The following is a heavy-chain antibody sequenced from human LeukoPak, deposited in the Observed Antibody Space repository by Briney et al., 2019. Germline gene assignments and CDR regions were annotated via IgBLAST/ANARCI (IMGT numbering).Heavy chain of an antibody. CDR2: VKSRSAGETT. V-gene: IGHV3-15*01. Sequence: GGSLRLSCAASGFSISNDWMSWVRQAPGKGLEWVARVKSRSAGETTDYAAPVKGRFTISRDDSKNTLYLQINSLKTEDTAVYYCTLIQGWGSGSYRDFWGQGTLVTVSS. J-gene: IGHJ4*02. D-gene: IGHD3-10*01. CDR3: TLIQGWGSGSYRDF. CDR1: GFSISNDW.